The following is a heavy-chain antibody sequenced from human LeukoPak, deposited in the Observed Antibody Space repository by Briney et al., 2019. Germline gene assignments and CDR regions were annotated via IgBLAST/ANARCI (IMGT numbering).Heavy chain of an antibody. D-gene: IGHD3-22*01. V-gene: IGHV3-23*01. Sequence: GGSLRLSCAASEFTFSRYAMSWVRQGPGKGLEWVSVISGSGGSTYYADSVKGRFIISRDISKNTLYLQMNSLRAEDSALYYCARGGRGSAAVVAPRSFDIWGQGTMVTVSS. CDR1: EFTFSRYA. CDR2: ISGSGGST. J-gene: IGHJ3*02. CDR3: ARGGRGSAAVVAPRSFDI.